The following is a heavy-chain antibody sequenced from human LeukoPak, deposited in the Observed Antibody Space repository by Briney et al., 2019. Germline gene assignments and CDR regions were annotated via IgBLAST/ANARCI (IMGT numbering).Heavy chain of an antibody. D-gene: IGHD3-10*01. J-gene: IGHJ4*02. V-gene: IGHV4-61*02. CDR1: GGSISSGSYY. Sequence: SETLSLTCTVSGGSISSGSYYWSWIRQPAGKGLEWIGRIYTSGSTNYNPSLKSRVTISVDTSKNQFSLKLSSVTAADTAVYYCARRGGSGRLIDYWGQGTLVTVSS. CDR2: IYTSGST. CDR3: ARRGGSGRLIDY.